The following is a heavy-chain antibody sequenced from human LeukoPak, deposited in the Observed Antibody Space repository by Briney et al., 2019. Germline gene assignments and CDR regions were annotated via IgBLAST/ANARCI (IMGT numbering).Heavy chain of an antibody. Sequence: VKPGGSLRLSCAASGFTFSRFWMGWVRQAPGKGLEWVANIKPDGSEKNYGDSVRGRFTISRDNARNSLYLQMNSLRAEDTAVYYCARENYFDYWGQGTLVTVSS. CDR1: GFTFSRFW. CDR3: ARENYFDY. V-gene: IGHV3-7*04. J-gene: IGHJ4*02. CDR2: IKPDGSEK.